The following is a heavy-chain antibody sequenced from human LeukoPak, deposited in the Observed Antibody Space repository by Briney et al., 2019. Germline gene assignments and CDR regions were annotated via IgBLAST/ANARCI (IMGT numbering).Heavy chain of an antibody. J-gene: IGHJ3*02. CDR1: GGTFSSYA. CDR2: IIPIFGIA. Sequence: SVKVSCKASGGTFSSYAINWVRQAPGQGLEWMGRIIPIFGIANYAQKFQGRVTITADKSTSTAYMELSSLRSEDTAVYYCARVLDGKDAFDIWGQGTMVTVSS. CDR3: ARVLDGKDAFDI. D-gene: IGHD1-26*01. V-gene: IGHV1-69*04.